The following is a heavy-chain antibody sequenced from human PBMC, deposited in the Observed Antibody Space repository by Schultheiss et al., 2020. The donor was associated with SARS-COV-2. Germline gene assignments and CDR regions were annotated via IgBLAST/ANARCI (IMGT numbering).Heavy chain of an antibody. CDR3: ARDTRPRITGTGGGFDY. Sequence: GGSLRLSCAASGFTFSSYGMHWVRQAPGKGLEWVSAISGSGGSTYYADSVKGRFTISRDNSKNTLYLQMNSLRAEDTAVYYCARDTRPRITGTGGGFDYWGQGTLVTVSS. CDR1: GFTFSSYG. J-gene: IGHJ4*02. V-gene: IGHV3-23*01. D-gene: IGHD1-7*01. CDR2: ISGSGGST.